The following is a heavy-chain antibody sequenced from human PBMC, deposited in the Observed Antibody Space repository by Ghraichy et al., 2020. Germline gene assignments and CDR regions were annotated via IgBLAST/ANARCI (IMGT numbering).Heavy chain of an antibody. V-gene: IGHV3-23*01. J-gene: IGHJ5*02. Sequence: GESLNISCAASGFTFSSYAMSWVRQAPGKGLEWVSGIISGGSTYYADSVKGRFTISRDNSKNTLYLQMNSLRAEDTAVYYCAKHKGSSSTSRYAWGQGTLVPV. CDR3: AKHKGSSSTSRYA. CDR1: GFTFSSYA. CDR2: IISGGST. D-gene: IGHD2-2*01.